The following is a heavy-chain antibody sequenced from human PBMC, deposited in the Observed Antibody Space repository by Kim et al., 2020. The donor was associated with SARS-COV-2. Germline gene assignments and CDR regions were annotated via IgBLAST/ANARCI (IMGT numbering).Heavy chain of an antibody. V-gene: IGHV3-73*01. CDR1: GFTFSGSA. CDR2: IRSKANSYAT. CDR3: TTTPGWYSSSSEKHP. D-gene: IGHD6-6*01. J-gene: IGHJ5*02. Sequence: GGSLRLSCAASGFTFSGSAMHWVRQASGKGLEWVGRIRSKANSYATAYAASVKGRFTISRDDSKNTAYLQMNSLKTEDTAVYYCTTTPGWYSSSSEKHPWGQGTLVTVSS.